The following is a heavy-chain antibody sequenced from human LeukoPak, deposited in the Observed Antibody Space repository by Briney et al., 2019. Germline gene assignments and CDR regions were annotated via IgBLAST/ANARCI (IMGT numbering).Heavy chain of an antibody. Sequence: GGSLRLSCAASGFTFSSYAMSWVRQAPGKGLEWVSAISGSGGSTYYADSVEGRFTISRDNSKNTLYLQMNSPRAEDTAVYYCAKVVSGSWYEGLDYWGQGTLVTVSS. V-gene: IGHV3-23*01. CDR1: GFTFSSYA. CDR3: AKVVSGSWYEGLDY. D-gene: IGHD6-13*01. J-gene: IGHJ4*02. CDR2: ISGSGGST.